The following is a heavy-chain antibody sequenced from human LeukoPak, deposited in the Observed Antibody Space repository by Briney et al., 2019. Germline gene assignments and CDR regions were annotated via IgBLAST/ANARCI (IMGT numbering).Heavy chain of an antibody. Sequence: SETLSLTCTVSGGSISNSYWTWIRQPPGKGLRWIGYIYYSGSTSYNPSLKGRITMSVDTSMNQFSLRLSPVTAADTAVYYCAGGDDYSNYYFNYWGQGTLVTVSS. D-gene: IGHD4-11*01. V-gene: IGHV4-59*01. CDR1: GGSISNSY. J-gene: IGHJ4*02. CDR3: AGGDDYSNYYFNY. CDR2: IYYSGST.